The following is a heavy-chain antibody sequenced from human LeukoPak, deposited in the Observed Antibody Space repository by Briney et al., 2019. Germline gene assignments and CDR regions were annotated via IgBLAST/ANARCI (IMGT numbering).Heavy chain of an antibody. CDR1: GGYISSGDYY. Sequence: SETLSLTCTVSGGYISSGDYYWSWIRQPPGKGLEWIGYIYYSGSTYYNSSLKSRVTISVDTSKPQFSLKLSSVPPSHTAVYYFSRAEVVPAAIGHYYYGMDVWGQGTTVTVSS. D-gene: IGHD2-2*01. J-gene: IGHJ6*02. CDR2: IYYSGST. CDR3: SRAEVVPAAIGHYYYGMDV. V-gene: IGHV4-30-4*01.